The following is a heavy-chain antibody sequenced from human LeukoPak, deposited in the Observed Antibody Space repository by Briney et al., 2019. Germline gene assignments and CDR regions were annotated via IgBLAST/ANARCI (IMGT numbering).Heavy chain of an antibody. CDR3: ARGPRSGGSGSYSYY. Sequence: SETLSLPCAVYGGPFSGYYWSWIRQPPGKGLEWIGEINHSGSTNQNPSLRSRSTLQVDTSKNQFSLKLSSVTAADTAVYYCARGPRSGGSGSYSYYWGQGTLVTVSS. D-gene: IGHD3-10*01. CDR1: GGPFSGYY. J-gene: IGHJ4*01. CDR2: INHSGST. V-gene: IGHV4-34*04.